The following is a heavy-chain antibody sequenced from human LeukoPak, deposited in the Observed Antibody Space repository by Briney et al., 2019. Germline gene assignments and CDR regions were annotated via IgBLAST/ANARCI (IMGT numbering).Heavy chain of an antibody. CDR2: IIPIFGTA. D-gene: IGHD3-22*01. V-gene: IGHV1-69*05. CDR3: ARAPYYYDSSGYSQGGYYYYYMDV. J-gene: IGHJ6*03. CDR1: GGTFSSYA. Sequence: SVKVSCKASGGTFSSYAISWVRQAPGQGLEWMGGIIPIFGTANYAQKFQGRVTITTDESTTTAYMELSSLRSEDTAVYYCARAPYYYDSSGYSQGGYYYYYMDVWGKGTTVTVSS.